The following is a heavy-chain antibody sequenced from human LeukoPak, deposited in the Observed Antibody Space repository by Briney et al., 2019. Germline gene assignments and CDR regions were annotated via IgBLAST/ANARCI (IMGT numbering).Heavy chain of an antibody. J-gene: IGHJ5*02. Sequence: PGGSLRLSCAASGFIFSSYSMNWGRQAPGKGLEWVSSISSSSDYIYYADSVKGRFTISRDNAKNSLYLQMNSLGVEDTAVYYCYPHYYGSGSLSWLDPWGQGTLVTVSS. CDR3: YPHYYGSGSLSWLDP. CDR2: ISSSSDYI. V-gene: IGHV3-21*01. D-gene: IGHD3-10*01. CDR1: GFIFSSYS.